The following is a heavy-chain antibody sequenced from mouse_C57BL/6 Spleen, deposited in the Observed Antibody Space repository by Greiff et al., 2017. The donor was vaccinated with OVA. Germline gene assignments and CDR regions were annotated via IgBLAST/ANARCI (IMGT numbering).Heavy chain of an antibody. Sequence: QVQLQQPGAELVMPGASVKLSCKASGYTFTSYWMHWVKQRPGQGLAWIGEIDPSDSYTNYNQKFKGKSTLTVDKSSSTAYMQLSSLTSEDSAVDYCARKNYGSSYEDDWGQGTTLTVSS. CDR2: IDPSDSYT. CDR3: ARKNYGSSYEDD. J-gene: IGHJ2*01. V-gene: IGHV1-69*01. CDR1: GYTFTSYW. D-gene: IGHD1-1*01.